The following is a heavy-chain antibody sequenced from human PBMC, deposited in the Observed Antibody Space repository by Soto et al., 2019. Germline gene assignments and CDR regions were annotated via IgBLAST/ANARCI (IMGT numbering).Heavy chain of an antibody. D-gene: IGHD6-13*01. CDR2: TYYRSKWYN. J-gene: IGHJ3*02. CDR1: GDSVSSNSAA. V-gene: IGHV6-1*01. Sequence: SQTLSLTCAISGDSVSSNSAACNWIRQSPSRGLEWLGRTYYRSKWYNDYAVSVKSRITINQDTSKNQFSLPLNSVTPEDTAVYYCARIGASSSWSPPRAFDIWGQGTMVTVSS. CDR3: ARIGASSSWSPPRAFDI.